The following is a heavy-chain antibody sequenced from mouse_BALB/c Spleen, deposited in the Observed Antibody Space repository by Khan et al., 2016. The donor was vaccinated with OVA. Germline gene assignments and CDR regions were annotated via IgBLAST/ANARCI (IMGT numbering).Heavy chain of an antibody. D-gene: IGHD1-1*01. CDR3: ARYYGSRFVY. V-gene: IGHV1-80*01. CDR1: GYTFSSSW. Sequence: VQLQQSGAELVRPGSSVKISCKASGYTFSSSWMNWVKQRPGQGLEWIGQIYPGNDDTNYNGKFKGKATLTADKSSRTAYMQLTSLTSEDSAVYFCARYYGSRFVYWGQGTLVTVSA. J-gene: IGHJ3*01. CDR2: IYPGNDDT.